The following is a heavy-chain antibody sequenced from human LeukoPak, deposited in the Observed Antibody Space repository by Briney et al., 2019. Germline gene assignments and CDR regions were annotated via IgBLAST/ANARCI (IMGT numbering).Heavy chain of an antibody. CDR3: AREQSGTRGWYTVDY. V-gene: IGHV3-23*01. CDR2: IRPDGDRT. J-gene: IGHJ4*02. Sequence: PGGSLRLSCAAPGFTFTTYTRTLVRQGPGKGLEWVSAIRPDGDRTYYANSVRGRFTISRDNSKDTVYLQINGLRVEDTAVYYCAREQSGTRGWYTVDYWGQGTLVTVSS. CDR1: GFTFTTYT. D-gene: IGHD6-19*01.